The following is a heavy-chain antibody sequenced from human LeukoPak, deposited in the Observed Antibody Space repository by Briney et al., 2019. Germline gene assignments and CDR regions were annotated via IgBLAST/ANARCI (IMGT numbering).Heavy chain of an antibody. J-gene: IGHJ4*02. CDR3: ARATWDS. Sequence: SETLSLTCAVYGGSFSGYYWSWIRQPPGKGLEWIGEINHSGSTNYNPSLKSRVTISVDTSKNQFSLKLSSVTAEDTAVYYCARATWDSWGQGALVTVSS. D-gene: IGHD2-15*01. V-gene: IGHV4-34*01. CDR2: INHSGST. CDR1: GGSFSGYY.